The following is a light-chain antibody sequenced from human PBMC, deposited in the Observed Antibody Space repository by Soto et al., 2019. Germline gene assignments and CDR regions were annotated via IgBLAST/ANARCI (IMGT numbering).Light chain of an antibody. CDR2: EVT. J-gene: IGLJ2*01. V-gene: IGLV2-14*01. CDR3: SSYTSSRTLL. CDR1: SSDVGGYIY. Sequence: QSVLTQPASVSGSPGQSITISCTGTSSDVGGYIYVSWYQQHPGKAPKLMIYEVTNRPSGVSNRFSGSKSGNTASLTISGLKAEDEADYYCSSYTSSRTLLFGGGTKLTVL.